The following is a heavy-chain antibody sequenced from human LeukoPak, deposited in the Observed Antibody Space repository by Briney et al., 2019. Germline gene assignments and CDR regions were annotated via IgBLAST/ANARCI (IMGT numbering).Heavy chain of an antibody. CDR3: ARGGGHVDWLLLPFDP. CDR1: GGSFSGYY. V-gene: IGHV4-59*01. J-gene: IGHJ5*02. CDR2: IYYSGST. Sequence: SETLSLTCAVYGGSFSGYYWSWIRQPPGKGLEWIGYIYYSGSTNYNPSLKSRVTISVDTSKNQFSLKLSSVTAADTAVYYCARGGGHVDWLLLPFDPWGQGTLVTVSS. D-gene: IGHD3-9*01.